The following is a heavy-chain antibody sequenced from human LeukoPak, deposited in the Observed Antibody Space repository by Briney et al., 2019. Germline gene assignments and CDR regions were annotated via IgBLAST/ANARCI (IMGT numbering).Heavy chain of an antibody. D-gene: IGHD4-23*01. CDR2: INPNSGGT. Sequence: GASVKVSCKASGYTFTGYCMHWVRQAPGQGLEWLGWINPNSGGTNYAQKFQGRVTMTRDTSISTAYMELSRLRSDDTAVYYCARDLQGGNWGWVDYWGQGTLVTVSS. CDR1: GYTFTGYC. CDR3: ARDLQGGNWGWVDY. J-gene: IGHJ4*02. V-gene: IGHV1-2*02.